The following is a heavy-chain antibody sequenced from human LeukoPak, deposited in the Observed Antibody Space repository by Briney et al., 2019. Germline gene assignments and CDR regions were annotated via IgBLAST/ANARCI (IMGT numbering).Heavy chain of an antibody. D-gene: IGHD2-2*01. V-gene: IGHV3-23*01. CDR1: GFTFNSYA. CDR3: AKVGETIVVVPAATHNWFDP. Sequence: GGSPRLSCAASGFTFNSYAMSWVRQAPGKGLEWVSAISGSGGSTYYADSVKGRFIISRDNSKNTLYLQMNSLRAEDTAVYYCAKVGETIVVVPAATHNWFDPWGQGTLVTVSS. J-gene: IGHJ5*02. CDR2: ISGSGGST.